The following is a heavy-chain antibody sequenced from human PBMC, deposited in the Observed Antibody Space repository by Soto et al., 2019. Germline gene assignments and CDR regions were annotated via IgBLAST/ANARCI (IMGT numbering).Heavy chain of an antibody. CDR1: GFTFSSYR. CDR3: ARDLISPLIVVVSAAGGGYFDY. Sequence: GGSLRLSCAASGFTFSSYRMNWVRQAPGKGLEWVSSISSSSSYIYYADSVKSRFTISRDNAKNSLYLQMNSLRAEDTAVYYCARDLISPLIVVVSAAGGGYFDYWGQGTLVTVSS. D-gene: IGHD2-2*01. V-gene: IGHV3-21*01. CDR2: ISSSSSYI. J-gene: IGHJ4*02.